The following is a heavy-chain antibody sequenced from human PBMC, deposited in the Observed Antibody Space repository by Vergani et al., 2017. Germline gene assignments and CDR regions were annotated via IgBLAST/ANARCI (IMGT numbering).Heavy chain of an antibody. J-gene: IGHJ3*02. V-gene: IGHV4-61*02. D-gene: IGHD1-26*01. CDR3: ARDLRAYRGSYPVVKQEGAFDI. CDR1: GGSISSGSSY. Sequence: QVQLQESGPGLVKPSQTLSLTCTVSGGSISSGSSYWSWIRQPAGKGLEWIGRIYTIGSTNYTPSLKSRVTISVDTSKNQFSLKLSSVTAADTAVYYCARDLRAYRGSYPVVKQEGAFDIWGQGTMVTVSS. CDR2: IYTIGST.